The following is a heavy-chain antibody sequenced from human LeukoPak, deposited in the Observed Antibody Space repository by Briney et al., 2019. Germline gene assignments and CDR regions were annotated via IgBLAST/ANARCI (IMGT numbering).Heavy chain of an antibody. CDR3: ARSRGTATTFHYFDY. CDR1: GGSISSGSYY. CDR2: IYTSGST. D-gene: IGHD5-24*01. J-gene: IGHJ4*02. V-gene: IGHV4-61*02. Sequence: SETLSLTCTVSGGSISSGSYYWSWIRQPAGKGLEWIGRIYTSGSTNYNPSLKSRVTISVDTSKNQFSLKLSSVTAADTAVYYCARSRGTATTFHYFDYWGQGTLVTVSS.